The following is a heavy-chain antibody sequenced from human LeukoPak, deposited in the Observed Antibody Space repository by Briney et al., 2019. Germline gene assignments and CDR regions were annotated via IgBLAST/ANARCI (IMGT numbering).Heavy chain of an antibody. CDR1: GYTFTSYG. D-gene: IGHD2-2*01. V-gene: IGHV1-18*01. Sequence: ASVKVSCKASGYTFTSYGISWVRQAPGQGLEWMGWISAYNGNTNYAQKLQGRVTMTTDTSTSTAYMELRSLRSDDTAVYYCAREDRTSKDLWGIPDYWGQGTLVTVSS. CDR2: ISAYNGNT. CDR3: AREDRTSKDLWGIPDY. J-gene: IGHJ4*02.